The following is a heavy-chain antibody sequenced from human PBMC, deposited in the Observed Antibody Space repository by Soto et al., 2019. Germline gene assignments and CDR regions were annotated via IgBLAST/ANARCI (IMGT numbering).Heavy chain of an antibody. CDR1: GFTFSSYG. J-gene: IGHJ4*02. CDR3: AREWVLRFDY. D-gene: IGHD1-26*01. CDR2: ITYSSSNK. Sequence: GGSLRLSCAASGFTFSSYGMHWVRQAPGKGLEWVAVITYSSSNKYYADSVKGRFTISRDNAKNSLYLQMNSLRAEDTAVYYCAREWVLRFDYWGQGTLVTVSS. V-gene: IGHV3-30*03.